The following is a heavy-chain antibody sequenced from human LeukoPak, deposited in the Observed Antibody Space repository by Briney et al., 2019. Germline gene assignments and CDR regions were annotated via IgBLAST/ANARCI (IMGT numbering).Heavy chain of an antibody. V-gene: IGHV3-23*01. CDR3: AKSPTRGILFDY. Sequence: GGSLRLSCAASGFTFSNYGMSWVRQAPGKGLEWVSTISGSGGSTYYADSVKGRFTISRGNSKNTLYLQMNSLRAEDTAVYYCAKSPTRGILFDYWGQGTLVTVSS. J-gene: IGHJ4*02. D-gene: IGHD6-13*01. CDR2: ISGSGGST. CDR1: GFTFSNYG.